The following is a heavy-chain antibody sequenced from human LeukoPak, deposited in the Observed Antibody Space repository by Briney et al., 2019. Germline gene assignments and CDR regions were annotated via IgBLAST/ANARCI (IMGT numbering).Heavy chain of an antibody. V-gene: IGHV4-30-4*01. CDR2: IYYSGST. CDR1: GASISSGDYF. Sequence: PSETLSLTCTVSGASISSGDYFWSWIRQPPGEGLEWIGSIYYSGSTYDNPSLKSRVTISVDTSKNQFSLKLTSVTAADTAVYYCARQKWEQQGRDYYFNGLDVWGPGTTVIVSS. CDR3: ARQKWEQQGRDYYFNGLDV. J-gene: IGHJ6*02. D-gene: IGHD1/OR15-1a*01.